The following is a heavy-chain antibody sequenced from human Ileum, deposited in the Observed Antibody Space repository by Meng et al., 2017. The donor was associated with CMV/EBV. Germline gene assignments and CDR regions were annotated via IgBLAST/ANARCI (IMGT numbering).Heavy chain of an antibody. Sequence: QVQLQESGPRLVTPSQTSSLPCTVSGASITNVDYTWSWIRQPPVKGLEWIGYIYYNGITYYNPSLKSRIAILVDTSKRQFSLIVSSVTAADTAVYYCAKYSGPSRWFDPWGQGTLVTVSS. V-gene: IGHV4-30-4*01. CDR2: IYYNGIT. CDR3: AKYSGPSRWFDP. CDR1: GASITNVDYT. J-gene: IGHJ5*02. D-gene: IGHD5-12*01.